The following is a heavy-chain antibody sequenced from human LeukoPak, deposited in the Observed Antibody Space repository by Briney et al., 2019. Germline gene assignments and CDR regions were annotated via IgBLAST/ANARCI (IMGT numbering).Heavy chain of an antibody. CDR2: ISSSSSTI. CDR3: ARWGTRIAAAGTAIDY. CDR1: GFTFSSYA. J-gene: IGHJ4*02. V-gene: IGHV3-48*01. Sequence: GGSLRLSCAASGFTFSSYAMSWVRQAPGKGLEWVSYISSSSSTIYYADSVKGRFTISRGNAKNSLYLQMNSLRAEDTAVYYCARWGTRIAAAGTAIDYWGQGTLVTVSS. D-gene: IGHD6-13*01.